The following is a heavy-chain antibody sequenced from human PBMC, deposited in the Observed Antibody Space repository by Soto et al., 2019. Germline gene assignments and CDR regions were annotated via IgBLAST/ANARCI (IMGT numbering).Heavy chain of an antibody. D-gene: IGHD4-17*01. CDR1: GGSFNGYY. J-gene: IGHJ4*02. CDR2: INHSGST. CDR3: ARGPFYGDYEGCFDY. V-gene: IGHV4-34*01. Sequence: PSETLSLTCAVYGGSFNGYYWSWIRQPPGKGLEWIGEINHSGSTNYNPSLKSRVTISVDTSKNQFSLKLSSVTAADTAVYYCARGPFYGDYEGCFDYWGQGTPVTV.